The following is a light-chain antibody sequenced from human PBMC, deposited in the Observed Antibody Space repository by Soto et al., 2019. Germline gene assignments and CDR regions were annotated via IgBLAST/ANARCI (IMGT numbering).Light chain of an antibody. Sequence: QSVLTQPASLSGSPGQSITISCTGTSSDVGGYNYVSWYQQHPGKAPKLMIYEVSNRPSGVPDRFSGSKSGNTASLTVSGLQAADEGDYFCKSYAGSNTYVFGSGTKVTVL. CDR3: KSYAGSNTYV. CDR1: SSDVGGYNY. V-gene: IGLV2-8*01. J-gene: IGLJ1*01. CDR2: EVS.